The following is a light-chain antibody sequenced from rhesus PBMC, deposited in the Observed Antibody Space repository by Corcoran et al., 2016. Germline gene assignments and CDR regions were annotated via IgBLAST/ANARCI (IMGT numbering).Light chain of an antibody. CDR3: QQYYRSPWA. V-gene: IGKV1-46*01. Sequence: DIQMTQSPSSLSASVGDTVTITCRASQSFSSSLAGYQQKPGKAPRLLIYSASGLQSGVPSRFSGSKSGTVFTLNISSLQPEDIASYYCQQYYRSPWAFGQGTRVEIK. CDR2: SAS. CDR1: QSFSSS. J-gene: IGKJ1*01.